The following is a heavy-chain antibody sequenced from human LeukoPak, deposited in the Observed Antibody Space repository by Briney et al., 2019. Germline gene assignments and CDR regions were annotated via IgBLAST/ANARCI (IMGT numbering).Heavy chain of an antibody. V-gene: IGHV1-18*01. CDR3: ATPLIGQGVSLGY. Sequence: ASVKVSLKASGYTFTTYGISWVRQAPGQGLEWMGWITTYSGNTYYTQKLQGRVTMTTDTSTSTAYMELRSLRSDDTAVYYCATPLIGQGVSLGYWGQGTLVTVSS. D-gene: IGHD3-16*01. CDR2: ITTYSGNT. J-gene: IGHJ4*02. CDR1: GYTFTTYG.